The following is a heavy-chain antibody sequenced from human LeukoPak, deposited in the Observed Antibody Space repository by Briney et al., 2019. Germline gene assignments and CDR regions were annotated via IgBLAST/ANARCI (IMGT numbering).Heavy chain of an antibody. D-gene: IGHD2-2*01. CDR2: IKPNSGDT. Sequence: GASVKVSCKASGFTLTDYIYWVRQDPRQGLQWMGWIKPNSGDTDYVQKFQGRVTMTRDTSISTVYMELSSLRSDDTAVYYCARADSVPAGDYHYWYMDVWGKGTTVTVSS. CDR3: ARADSVPAGDYHYWYMDV. CDR1: GFTLTDY. J-gene: IGHJ6*03. V-gene: IGHV1-2*02.